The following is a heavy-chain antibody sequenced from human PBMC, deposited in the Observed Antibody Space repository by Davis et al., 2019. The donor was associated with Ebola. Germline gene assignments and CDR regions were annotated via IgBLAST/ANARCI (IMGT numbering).Heavy chain of an antibody. V-gene: IGHV3-21*01. CDR1: GFTFSTYA. CDR3: ARDLVTNLRNYYYGMDV. J-gene: IGHJ6*02. D-gene: IGHD4-17*01. CDR2: ISSSSSYI. Sequence: GESLKISCAASGFTFSTYALTWVRQAPGKGLEWVSSISSSSSYIYYADSVKGRFTISRDNAKNSLYLQMNSLRDEDTAVYYCARDLVTNLRNYYYGMDVWGQGTTVTVSS.